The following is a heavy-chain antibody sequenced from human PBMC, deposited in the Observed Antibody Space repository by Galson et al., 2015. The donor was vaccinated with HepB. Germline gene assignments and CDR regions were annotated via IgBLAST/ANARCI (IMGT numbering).Heavy chain of an antibody. J-gene: IGHJ3*02. CDR1: GGTFSSYA. D-gene: IGHD3-22*01. Sequence: SVKVSCKASGGTFSSYAISWVRQAPGQGLEWMGGIIPIFGIANYAQKFQGRVTITADESTSTAYMELSSLRSEDTAVYYCARDIPDYYDQKEGAFDIWGQGTMVTVSS. CDR3: ARDIPDYYDQKEGAFDI. V-gene: IGHV1-69*13. CDR2: IIPIFGIA.